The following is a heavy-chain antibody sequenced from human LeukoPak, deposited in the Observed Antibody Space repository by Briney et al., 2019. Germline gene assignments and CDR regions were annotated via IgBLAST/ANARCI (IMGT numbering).Heavy chain of an antibody. CDR1: GFTYTDYW. D-gene: IGHD3-3*01. V-gene: IGHV3-74*01. J-gene: IGHJ6*03. CDR3: ARSPTIFGVVPPYYMDV. CDR2: INPDGTII. Sequence: GGSLRLSCVGSGFTYTDYWMHWFRQAPGKGPVWVSRINPDGTIIDYADSVKGRFSISRDNAKNLLYLQMNGLRADDTAVYYCARSPTIFGVVPPYYMDVWGKGTTVTVSS.